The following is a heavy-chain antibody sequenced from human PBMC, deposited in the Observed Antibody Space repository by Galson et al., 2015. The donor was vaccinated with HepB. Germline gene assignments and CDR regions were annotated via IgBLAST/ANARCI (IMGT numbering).Heavy chain of an antibody. CDR2: ITASGGNT. CDR1: GFTFSSYA. D-gene: IGHD3-16*02. V-gene: IGHV3-23*01. CDR3: ARDQELTGGGEAGGVIPPMDY. Sequence: SLRLSCAASGFTFSSYAMNWVRQAPGKGLEWVSTITASGGNTYYADSVEGRFTISRDNSKNTLYLQMNSLRAEDTAVYYCARDQELTGGGEAGGVIPPMDYWGQGTLVTVSS. J-gene: IGHJ4*02.